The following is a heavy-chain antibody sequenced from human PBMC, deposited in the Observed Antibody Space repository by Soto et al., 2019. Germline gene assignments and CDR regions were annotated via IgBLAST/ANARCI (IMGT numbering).Heavy chain of an antibody. CDR1: GFICSSYD. CDR2: ILVGGST. J-gene: IGHJ3*02. D-gene: IGHD2-8*02. Sequence: GGSLRLSCAVSGFICSSYDMSWVRQAPGKGLEWVSTILVGGSTHYEDSVKGRFTISRDTSKNTVYLQMNSLTAGDTAVYYCAKETATGGGAFEIYGQGTMVTV. CDR3: AKETATGGGAFEI. V-gene: IGHV3-23*01.